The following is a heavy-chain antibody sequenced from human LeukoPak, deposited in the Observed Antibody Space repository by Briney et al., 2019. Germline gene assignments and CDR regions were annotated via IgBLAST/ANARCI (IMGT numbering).Heavy chain of an antibody. Sequence: SVKVSCKASGGTFSSYAISWVRQAPGQGLEWMGGIIPIFGTANYAQKFQGRVTITTDESTSTAYMELSSLRSEDTAVYYCARGPNYGDRVDYLDSWGQGTKVTVSS. CDR2: IIPIFGTA. D-gene: IGHD4-17*01. CDR1: GGTFSSYA. V-gene: IGHV1-69*05. CDR3: ARGPNYGDRVDYLDS. J-gene: IGHJ4*02.